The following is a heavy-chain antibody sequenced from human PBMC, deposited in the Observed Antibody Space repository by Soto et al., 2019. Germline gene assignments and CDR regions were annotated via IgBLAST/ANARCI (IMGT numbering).Heavy chain of an antibody. CDR1: GFTFSDYS. CDR3: AAPYSTGHRLLGY. Sequence: GGSLRLSCVASGFTFSDYSVSWVRQAPGKGLEWLSSISSSSTFTHYADSVKGRFTISRDNAKNSLYPQMNSLRAEDTAVYYCAAPYSTGHRLLGYWGQGPLVTVSS. CDR2: ISSSSTFT. J-gene: IGHJ4*02. V-gene: IGHV3-21*01. D-gene: IGHD6-13*01.